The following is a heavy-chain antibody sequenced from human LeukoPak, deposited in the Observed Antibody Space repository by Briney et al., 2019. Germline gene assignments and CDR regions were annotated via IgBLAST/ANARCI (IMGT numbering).Heavy chain of an antibody. J-gene: IGHJ5*02. CDR3: ARASGSYTT. CDR2: ISSSGSTI. CDR1: GFTFSSYE. Sequence: PGGSLRLSCAASGFTFSSYEMNWVRQAPGKGLEWISYISSSGSTIYYADSVKGRFSISRDNAKNSLYLQMNSLRAADTAAYYCARASGSYTTWGQGTLVTVSS. D-gene: IGHD1-26*01. V-gene: IGHV3-48*03.